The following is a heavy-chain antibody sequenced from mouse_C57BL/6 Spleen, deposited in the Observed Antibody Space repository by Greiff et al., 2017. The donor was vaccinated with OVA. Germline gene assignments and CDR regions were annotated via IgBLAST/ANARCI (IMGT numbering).Heavy chain of an antibody. CDR2: IDPEDGDT. V-gene: IGHV14-1*01. CDR3: AREGGYYGIDY. CDR1: GFNIKDYY. D-gene: IGHD1-1*01. J-gene: IGHJ2*01. Sequence: VQLKQSGAELVRPGASVKLSCTASGFNIKDYYMHWVKQRPEQGLEWIGRIDPEDGDTEYAPKFQGKATMTVDKPSSTAYMQLSSLTSEDSAVYYCAREGGYYGIDYWGQGTTLTVSS.